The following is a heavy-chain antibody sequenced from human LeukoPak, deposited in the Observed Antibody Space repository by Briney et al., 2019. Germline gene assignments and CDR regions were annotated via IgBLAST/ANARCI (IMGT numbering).Heavy chain of an antibody. CDR2: ISGSGGST. Sequence: GGSLRLSCAASGFTFSSYAMSWVRQAPGKGLEWVSAISGSGGSTYYADSVKGRFTISRDNAKNSLYLQMNSLRAEDTAVYYCARDGSSSWYRFLGWFDPWGQGTLVTVSS. CDR1: GFTFSSYA. V-gene: IGHV3-23*01. CDR3: ARDGSSSWYRFLGWFDP. J-gene: IGHJ5*02. D-gene: IGHD6-13*01.